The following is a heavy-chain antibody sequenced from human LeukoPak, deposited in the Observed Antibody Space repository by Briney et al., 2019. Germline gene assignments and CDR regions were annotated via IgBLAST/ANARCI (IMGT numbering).Heavy chain of an antibody. D-gene: IGHD1-1*01. CDR3: ARAGPRPDGYNLDY. V-gene: IGHV4-59*11. CDR2: IYYSGAN. J-gene: IGHJ4*02. CDR1: SGFLSGHY. Sequence: ETLSLTCTVSSGFLSGHYWRWIRQPPGEGREYIGDIYYSGANHYSPSPQSRRTMSVPTSKTQFSLKLSGVSAADTAMYFWARAGPRPDGYNLDYWGQGTLVTVSS.